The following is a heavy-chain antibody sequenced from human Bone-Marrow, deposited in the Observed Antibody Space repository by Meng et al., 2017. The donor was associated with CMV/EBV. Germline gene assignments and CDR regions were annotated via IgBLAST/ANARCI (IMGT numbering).Heavy chain of an antibody. CDR1: GGSVSSGSYY. Sequence: SETLSLTCTVSGGSVSSGSYYWSWIRQPPGKGLEWIGYIYYSGSTYYNPSLKSRVTISVDTSKNQFSLKLSSVTAADTAVYYCARDGVSVGVYYGMDVWGQGTTVTVSS. V-gene: IGHV4-61*01. CDR3: ARDGVSVGVYYGMDV. CDR2: IYYSGST. J-gene: IGHJ6*02. D-gene: IGHD3-3*01.